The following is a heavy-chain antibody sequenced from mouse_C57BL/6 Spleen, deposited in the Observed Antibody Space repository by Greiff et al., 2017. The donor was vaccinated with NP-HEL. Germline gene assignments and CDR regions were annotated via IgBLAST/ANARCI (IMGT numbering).Heavy chain of an antibody. CDR1: GFTFSDYG. D-gene: IGHD1-1*01. CDR3: ARTLRYHWYFDV. J-gene: IGHJ1*03. V-gene: IGHV5-17*01. CDR2: ISSGSSTI. Sequence: EVKLMESGGGLVKPGGSLKLSCAASGFTFSDYGMHWVRQAPEKGLEWVAYISSGSSTIYYADTVKGRFTISRDNAKNTLFLQMTSLRSEDTAMYYCARTLRYHWYFDVWGTGTTVTVSS.